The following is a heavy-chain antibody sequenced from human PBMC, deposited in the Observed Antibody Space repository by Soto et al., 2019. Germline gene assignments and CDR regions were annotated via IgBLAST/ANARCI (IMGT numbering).Heavy chain of an antibody. J-gene: IGHJ3*02. CDR2: IWYDARNK. CDR1: GFTFRSYN. Sequence: VQLVESGGGVVQPGGSLRLSCAASGFTFRSYNMHWVRQAPGEGLEWVAVIWYDARNKYYADSVKGRFTISRDNSKNTLYLQMNSLRAEDTAVYYCARAYYDSSGYSAFDNWGQGTMVTVSS. D-gene: IGHD3-22*01. CDR3: ARAYYDSSGYSAFDN. V-gene: IGHV3-33*01.